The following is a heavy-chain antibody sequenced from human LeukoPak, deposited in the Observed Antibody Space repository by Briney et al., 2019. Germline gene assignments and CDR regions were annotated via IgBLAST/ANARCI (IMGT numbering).Heavy chain of an antibody. CDR3: ATDAPRLPLPGRDF. CDR1: GFAFSNAW. J-gene: IGHJ4*02. Sequence: GGSLRLSCVASGFAFSNAWMNWVRQAPGKGLEWVGRVKSNSEGGATDYAAPVNGRFTISRDDSANTVYLQMHSLKVEDSAIYCCATDAPRLPLPGRDFWGQGTLVTVAS. D-gene: IGHD5-24*01. CDR2: VKSNSEGGAT. V-gene: IGHV3-15*01.